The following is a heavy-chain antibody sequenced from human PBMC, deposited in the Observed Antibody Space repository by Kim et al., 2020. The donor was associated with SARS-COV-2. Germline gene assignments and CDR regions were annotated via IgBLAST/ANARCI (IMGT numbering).Heavy chain of an antibody. CDR1: GFTFSSYG. Sequence: GGSLRLSCAASGFTFSSYGMHWVRQAPGKGLEWVAVIWYDGSNKYYADSVKGRFTISRDNSKNPLYMQMNSLRAEDTAVYYCAREPDGPYGDSYPLDYWGQGTLFT. CDR2: IWYDGSNK. D-gene: IGHD4-17*01. CDR3: AREPDGPYGDSYPLDY. J-gene: IGHJ4*01. V-gene: IGHV3-33*01.